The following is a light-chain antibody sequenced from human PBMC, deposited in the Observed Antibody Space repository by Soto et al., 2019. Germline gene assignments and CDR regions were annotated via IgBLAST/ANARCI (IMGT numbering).Light chain of an antibody. J-gene: IGLJ1*01. CDR1: SNDVGAYNY. CDR2: EVS. CDR3: CSFTSITTYV. V-gene: IGLV2-14*01. Sequence: SALTQPSSVSGSLGQSITISCTGTSNDVGAYNYVSWYQQQPGKAPKLMISEVSNRPSGVSNRFSGSKSGNTASLIISGLQAEDEADYYCCSFTSITTYVFGTGTKVNV.